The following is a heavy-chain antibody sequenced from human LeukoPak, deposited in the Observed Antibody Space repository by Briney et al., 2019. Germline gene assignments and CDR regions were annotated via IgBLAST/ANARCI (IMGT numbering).Heavy chain of an antibody. D-gene: IGHD3-10*01. CDR1: GFTFTDYS. V-gene: IGHV3-21*01. CDR3: AREGYGPGNSPIDL. J-gene: IGHJ1*01. CDR2: INAISTVI. Sequence: GGSLRLSCAASGFTFTDYSMSWVRQAPGKRREWVSSINAISTVIYSAYSVKGRVTISRDNAKKSRWLQMSSPRADETAMYDFAREGYGPGNSPIDLWGEGTLVTV.